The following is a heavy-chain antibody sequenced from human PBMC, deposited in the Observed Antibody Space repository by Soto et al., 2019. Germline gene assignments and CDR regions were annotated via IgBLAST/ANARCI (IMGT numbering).Heavy chain of an antibody. CDR2: IWYDGSNK. D-gene: IGHD6-13*01. J-gene: IGHJ6*02. CDR1: GFTFSSYG. V-gene: IGHV3-33*01. CDR3: ARDAYSSSWYNYYYYYGMDV. Sequence: EGSLRLSCAASGFTFSSYGMHWVRQAPGKGLEWVAVIWYDGSNKYYADSVKGRFTISRDNSKNTLYLQMNSLRAEDTAVYYCARDAYSSSWYNYYYYYGMDVWGQGTTVTVSS.